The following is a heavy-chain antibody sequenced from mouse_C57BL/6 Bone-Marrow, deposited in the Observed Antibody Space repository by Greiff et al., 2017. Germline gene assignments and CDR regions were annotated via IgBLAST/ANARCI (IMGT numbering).Heavy chain of an antibody. CDR2: ISRGSSNI. CDR3: EYDYDWFAY. D-gene: IGHD2-4*01. V-gene: IGHV5-17*01. J-gene: IGHJ3*01. CDR1: GFTFSDYG. Sequence: EVMLVESGGGLVKPGGSLKLSCAASGFTFSDYGMHWVRQAPEKGLEWVAYISRGSSNIYYADTVKGRFTFARYNAKNSLFLQMTSLRSEDTAMYYCEYDYDWFAYWGQGTLVTVSA.